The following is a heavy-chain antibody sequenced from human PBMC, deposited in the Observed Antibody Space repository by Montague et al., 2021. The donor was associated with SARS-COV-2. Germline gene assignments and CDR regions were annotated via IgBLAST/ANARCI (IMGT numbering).Heavy chain of an antibody. CDR3: AHRRPLYYYDSSLSTFDY. CDR1: GFSLSTSGVG. V-gene: IGHV2-5*02. Sequence: PALVKPTQTLTLTCTFSGFSLSTSGVGVGWIRQPPGKALEWLALIYWDDDKRYSPSLKSRLTITKDTSKNQVVLTMTNMDPVDTATYYCAHRRPLYYYDSSLSTFDYWGLGTLVTVSS. D-gene: IGHD3-22*01. CDR2: IYWDDDK. J-gene: IGHJ4*02.